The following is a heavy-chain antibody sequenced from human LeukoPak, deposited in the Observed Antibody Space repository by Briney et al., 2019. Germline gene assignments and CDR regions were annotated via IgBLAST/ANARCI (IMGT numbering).Heavy chain of an antibody. J-gene: IGHJ4*02. V-gene: IGHV3-7*01. CDR3: ASMFNRNYWKDY. D-gene: IGHD1-7*01. Sequence: GGSLRLSCVASGFIFSSSWMSWVRQAPGKGLEWVGNIKQEGSEKDYADSVKCRFTISRDNANNSLYMQMNSLRAEDTAVYYCASMFNRNYWKDYWGQGTLVTVSS. CDR2: IKQEGSEK. CDR1: GFIFSSSW.